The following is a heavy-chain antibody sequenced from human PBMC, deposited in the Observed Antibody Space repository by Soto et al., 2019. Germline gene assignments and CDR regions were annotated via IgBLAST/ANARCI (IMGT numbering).Heavy chain of an antibody. CDR2: IYYSGST. J-gene: IGHJ6*03. Sequence: SETLSLTCTVSGGSISSYYWSWIRQPPGRGLEWIGYIYYSGSTNYNPSLKSRVTISVDTSKNQFSLKLSSVTAADTAVYYCARDKAVAGSVDYYYYMDVWGKGTTVTVPS. D-gene: IGHD6-19*01. V-gene: IGHV4-59*01. CDR1: GGSISSYY. CDR3: ARDKAVAGSVDYYYYMDV.